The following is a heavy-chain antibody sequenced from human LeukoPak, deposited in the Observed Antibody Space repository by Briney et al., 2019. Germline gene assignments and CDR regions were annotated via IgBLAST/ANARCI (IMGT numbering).Heavy chain of an antibody. CDR2: IYYSGST. Sequence: KASETLSLTCAVSGGSISSSNWWSWVRQPPGKGLEWIGYIYYSGSTNYNPSLKSRVTISVDTSKNQFSLKLSSVTAADTAVYYCAMYYYGSSKTFDYWGQGTLVTVSS. J-gene: IGHJ4*02. V-gene: IGHV4-4*02. CDR3: AMYYYGSSKTFDY. CDR1: GGSISSSNW. D-gene: IGHD3-10*01.